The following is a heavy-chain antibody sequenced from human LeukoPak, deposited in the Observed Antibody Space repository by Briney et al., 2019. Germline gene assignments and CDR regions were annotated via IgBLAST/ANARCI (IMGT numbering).Heavy chain of an antibody. Sequence: PGGSLRLSCAASGFTFSIYWMHWVRQAPGKGVVWVSRINSDGSSITYADSVKGRFTISRDNAKNTVYLQMNSLRAEDTAVYYCARDNSYGIDYWGQGTLVTVSS. CDR3: ARDNSYGIDY. CDR1: GFTFSIYW. V-gene: IGHV3-74*01. D-gene: IGHD5-18*01. J-gene: IGHJ4*02. CDR2: INSDGSSI.